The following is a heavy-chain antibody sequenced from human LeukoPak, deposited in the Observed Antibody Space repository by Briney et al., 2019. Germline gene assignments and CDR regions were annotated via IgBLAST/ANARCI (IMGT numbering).Heavy chain of an antibody. CDR1: GFTFSSYS. V-gene: IGHV3-21*04. CDR2: ISSSSSYI. J-gene: IGHJ4*02. CDR3: ARVRDLRMVRGVIREIYYFDY. D-gene: IGHD3-10*01. Sequence: GGSLRLSCAASGFTFSSYSMNWVRQAPGKGLEWVSSISSSSSYIYYADSVKGRFTISRDNAKNSLYLQMNSLRAEDTAVYYCARVRDLRMVRGVIREIYYFDYWGQGTLVTVSS.